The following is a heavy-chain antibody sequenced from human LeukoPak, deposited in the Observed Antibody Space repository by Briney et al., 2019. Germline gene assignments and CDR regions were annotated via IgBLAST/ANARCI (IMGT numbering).Heavy chain of an antibody. CDR1: GYTLTELS. V-gene: IGHV1-24*01. J-gene: IGHJ4*02. Sequence: ASVKVSCKVSGYTLTELSMHWVRQAPGKGLEWMGGFDPEDGETIYAQKFQGRVTMTEDTSTDTAYMELSSLRSEDTAVYYCATDKRSYSNYVLDYWGQRTLVTVSS. CDR2: FDPEDGET. CDR3: ATDKRSYSNYVLDY. D-gene: IGHD4-11*01.